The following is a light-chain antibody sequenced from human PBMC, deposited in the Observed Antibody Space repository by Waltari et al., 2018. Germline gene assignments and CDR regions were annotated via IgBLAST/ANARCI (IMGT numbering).Light chain of an antibody. Sequence: DVVMTQSPLSLPVTLGQSASISSSSSQSLVSSDGNTYSNWFQQRPGQSPRRLLYKVANRDSGVPDRFSGSGSGTDFTLRISRVXXXDVGIYYCMQGTHRPWTFGQGTKVEIK. CDR3: MQGTHRPWT. J-gene: IGKJ1*01. V-gene: IGKV2-30*01. CDR2: KVA. CDR1: QSLVSSDGNTY.